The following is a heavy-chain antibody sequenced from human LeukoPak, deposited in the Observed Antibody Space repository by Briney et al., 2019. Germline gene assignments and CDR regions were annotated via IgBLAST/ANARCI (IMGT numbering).Heavy chain of an antibody. D-gene: IGHD6-19*01. V-gene: IGHV3-7*03. Sequence: GGSLRLSCAVSGLTFSRSWMDWVRQAPGKGLEWVASINPDGIKRYSADSVKGRFTISRDNAKNSLYLQMNSLRVEDTAFYYCAKDNRRHYTSGPNPDSLHWGQGALVTVSS. CDR2: INPDGIKR. CDR3: AKDNRRHYTSGPNPDSLH. J-gene: IGHJ4*02. CDR1: GLTFSRSW.